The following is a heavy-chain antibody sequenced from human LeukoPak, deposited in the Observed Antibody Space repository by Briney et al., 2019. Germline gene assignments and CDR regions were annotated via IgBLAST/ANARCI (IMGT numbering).Heavy chain of an antibody. CDR2: IYYSGST. J-gene: IGHJ4*02. CDR3: ARGDPSAYSSSWDLFDY. CDR1: GGSISSGDYY. D-gene: IGHD6-13*01. Sequence: SETLSLTCTVSGGSISSGDYYWSWIRQPPGKGLEWIGYIYYSGSTNYNPSLKSRVTISVDTSKNQFSLKLSSVTAADTAVYYCARGDPSAYSSSWDLFDYWGQGTLVTVSS. V-gene: IGHV4-61*08.